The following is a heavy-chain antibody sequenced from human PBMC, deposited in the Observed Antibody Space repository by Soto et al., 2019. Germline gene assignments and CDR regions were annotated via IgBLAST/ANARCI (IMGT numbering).Heavy chain of an antibody. CDR3: ARDGDSGYDSSWYFDF. V-gene: IGHV3-30-3*01. Sequence: PGGSLRLSCAASGFTFSSYAMHWVRQAPGKGLEWVAVISYDGSNKYYADSVKGRFTISRDNSKNTLYLQMNSLRAEDTAVYYCARDGDSGYDSSWYFDFWGQGTLVTVSS. CDR1: GFTFSSYA. J-gene: IGHJ4*02. CDR2: ISYDGSNK. D-gene: IGHD5-12*01.